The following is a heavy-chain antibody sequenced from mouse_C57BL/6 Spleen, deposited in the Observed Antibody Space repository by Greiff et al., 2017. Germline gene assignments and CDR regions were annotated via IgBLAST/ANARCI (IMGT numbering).Heavy chain of an antibody. Sequence: VQLKESGGGLVQPGGSMKLSCVASGFTFSNYWMNWVRQSPEKGLEWVAQIRLKSDNYATHYAESVKGRFTISRDDSKSSVYLHMNNLRAEDTGIYYCTGVRYAFDYWGQGTTLTVSS. J-gene: IGHJ2*01. V-gene: IGHV6-3*01. CDR1: GFTFSNYW. D-gene: IGHD1-1*01. CDR2: IRLKSDNYAT. CDR3: TGVRYAFDY.